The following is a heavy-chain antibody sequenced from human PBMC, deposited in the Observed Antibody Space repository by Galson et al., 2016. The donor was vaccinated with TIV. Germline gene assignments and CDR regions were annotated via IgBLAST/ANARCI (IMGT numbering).Heavy chain of an antibody. J-gene: IGHJ6*03. V-gene: IGHV1-3*04. Sequence: SVKVSCKASGYTFIYSAIHWVRQAPGQGLEWMGWINTGNGNTKYSQKFQARVAITRDISASTVYMALNGLRSEDTAVYYCARVQWGSSLVSYYYHLDVWGKGTTVIVSS. CDR2: INTGNGNT. CDR3: ARVQWGSSLVSYYYHLDV. CDR1: GYTFIYSA. D-gene: IGHD3-16*01.